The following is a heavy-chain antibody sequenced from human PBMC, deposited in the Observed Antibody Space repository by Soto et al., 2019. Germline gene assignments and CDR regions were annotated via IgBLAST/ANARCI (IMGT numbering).Heavy chain of an antibody. CDR3: VRSNYYGSGDY. J-gene: IGHJ4*02. CDR2: VYYSGST. CDR1: GGSISPYS. D-gene: IGHD3-10*01. Sequence: TLSLTCSVSGGSISPYSWSWIRQPPGKGLEWIGYVYYSGSTTYNPSLKSRVTISVDTSKNQFSLRLTSVTAADTAVYYCVRSNYYGSGDYWGQGTLVTVSS. V-gene: IGHV4-59*01.